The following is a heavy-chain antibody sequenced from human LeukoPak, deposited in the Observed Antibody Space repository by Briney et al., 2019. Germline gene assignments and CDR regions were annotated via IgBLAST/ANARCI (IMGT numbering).Heavy chain of an antibody. CDR2: ISYDGSNK. J-gene: IGHJ4*02. CDR1: GFTFSSYA. CDR3: ARAEGVRSSGTDY. V-gene: IGHV3-30*04. D-gene: IGHD6-6*01. Sequence: GGSLRLSCAASGFTFSSYAMHWVRQAPGKGLEWVAVISYDGSNKYYADSVKGRFTISRDNSKNTLYLQMNSLRAEDTAVHYCARAEGVRSSGTDYWGQGTLVTVSS.